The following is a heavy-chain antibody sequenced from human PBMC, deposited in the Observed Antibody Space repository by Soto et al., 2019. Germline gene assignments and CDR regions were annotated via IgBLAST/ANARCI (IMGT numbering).Heavy chain of an antibody. D-gene: IGHD6-6*01. CDR2: IYYSGST. J-gene: IGHJ4*02. Sequence: SETLSLTCTVSGGSISSYYWSWIRQPPGKGLEWIGYIYYSGSTNYNPPLKSRVTISVDTSKNQFSLKLSSVTAADTAVYYCARAWGIAARPGVFDYWGQGTLVTVSS. CDR3: ARAWGIAARPGVFDY. CDR1: GGSISSYY. V-gene: IGHV4-59*01.